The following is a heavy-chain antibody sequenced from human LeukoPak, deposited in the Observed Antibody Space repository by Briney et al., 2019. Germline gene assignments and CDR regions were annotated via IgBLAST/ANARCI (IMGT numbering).Heavy chain of an antibody. V-gene: IGHV3-9*01. J-gene: IGHJ3*02. D-gene: IGHD1-26*01. CDR3: ARDFREDAFDI. CDR1: GFTFADYA. CDR2: ISWNSGSI. Sequence: GRSLRLSCAASGFTFADYAMHWVRQAPGKGLEWVSGISWNSGSIGYADSVKGRFTISRDNAKNSLYLQMNSLRAEDTAVYYCARDFREDAFDIWGQGTMVTVSS.